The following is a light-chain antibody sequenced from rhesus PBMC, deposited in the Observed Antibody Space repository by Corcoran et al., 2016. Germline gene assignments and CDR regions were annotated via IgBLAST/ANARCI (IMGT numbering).Light chain of an antibody. CDR1: QNIYSN. V-gene: IGKV1S12*01. J-gene: IGKJ3*01. Sequence: DIQMTQSPSALSASVGDRVTISCRASQNIYSNLACYQQKPGKAPTLLIYAASSLQTGIPSRFSGSGSGTVFTLTISSLQPEDSAGYYWPHYSDNPFTFGPGTKLDIK. CDR3: PHYSDNPFT. CDR2: AAS.